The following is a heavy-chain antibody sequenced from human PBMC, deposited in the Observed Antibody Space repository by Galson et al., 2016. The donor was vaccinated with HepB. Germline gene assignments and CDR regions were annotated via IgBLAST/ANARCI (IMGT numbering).Heavy chain of an antibody. Sequence: SVKVSCKASGYTFTSYAIHWVRQAPGQRLEWMGWINAGIGNTEYSQKFHDRVTITRDTSASTAYMELSSLRSEDTAVYYCAGVNYYDSGSDYSPLDYWGQGSLVTVSS. CDR2: INAGIGNT. V-gene: IGHV1-3*01. CDR1: GYTFTSYA. D-gene: IGHD3-10*01. J-gene: IGHJ4*02. CDR3: AGVNYYDSGSDYSPLDY.